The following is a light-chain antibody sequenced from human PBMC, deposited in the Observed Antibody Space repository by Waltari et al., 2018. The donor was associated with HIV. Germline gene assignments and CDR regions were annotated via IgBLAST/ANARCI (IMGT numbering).Light chain of an antibody. Sequence: QSVLTQPPSASGTPGQRVTISWSGGSSNIGSNSVHWYQQLPGTAPRLLLYSTNQRPSRVPDRFSGSKSGTSASLAISGLQSEDEADYYCATWDDTLNGVIFGGGTKLTVL. CDR2: STN. V-gene: IGLV1-44*01. J-gene: IGLJ2*01. CDR3: ATWDDTLNGVI. CDR1: SSNIGSNS.